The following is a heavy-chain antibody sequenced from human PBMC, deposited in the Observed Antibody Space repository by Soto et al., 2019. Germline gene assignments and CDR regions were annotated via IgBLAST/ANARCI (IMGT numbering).Heavy chain of an antibody. V-gene: IGHV4-28*01. Sequence: QVQLQESGPGLVKPSDTLSLTCAVSGYSISSSNWWGWIRQPPGRGLEWIGYIYYSGSTYYNPSLKSRVTTSVGTSKNPFSLKLTSVTAVDTAVYYCAKRKAASGTSYAFDIWGQGTMVTGSS. D-gene: IGHD6-13*01. CDR2: IYYSGST. J-gene: IGHJ3*02. CDR3: AKRKAASGTSYAFDI. CDR1: GYSISSSNW.